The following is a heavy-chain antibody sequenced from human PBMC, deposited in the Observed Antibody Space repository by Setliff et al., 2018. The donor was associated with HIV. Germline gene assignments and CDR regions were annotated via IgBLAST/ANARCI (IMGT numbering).Heavy chain of an antibody. CDR1: GASISSHY. Sequence: KPLETLSLTCTVSGASISSHYWSWIRQSPGRELEWIGYIYPTGSTNYNPSLQSRVSISMDASKNKFSLKVTSVTSADTAVYYCAKGAGFYGDYTFDYWGQGHLVTVSS. CDR3: AKGAGFYGDYTFDY. D-gene: IGHD4-17*01. J-gene: IGHJ4*02. CDR2: IYPTGST. V-gene: IGHV4-59*11.